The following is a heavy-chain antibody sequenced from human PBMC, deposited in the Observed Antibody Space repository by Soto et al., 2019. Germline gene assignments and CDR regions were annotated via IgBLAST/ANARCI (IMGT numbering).Heavy chain of an antibody. Sequence: QITLKESGPTLVKPTQTLTLTCTFSGFSLSTSGVGVGWIRQPPGKALEWLALIYWDDDKRYSPSLKSRLTTXKXTXXTQVVLTMTNMDPVDTATYYCAHKVGYGDYDPFDPWGQGTLVTVSS. V-gene: IGHV2-5*02. CDR2: IYWDDDK. D-gene: IGHD4-17*01. CDR3: AHKVGYGDYDPFDP. CDR1: GFSLSTSGVG. J-gene: IGHJ5*02.